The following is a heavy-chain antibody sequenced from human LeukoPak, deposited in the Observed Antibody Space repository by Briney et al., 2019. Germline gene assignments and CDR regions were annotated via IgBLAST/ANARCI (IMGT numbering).Heavy chain of an antibody. Sequence: GSLRLSCAASGFTFSSYSMNWVRQAPGKGLEWVSSISSSSSYICYADSVKGRFTISRDNAKNSLYLQMNSLRAEDTAVYYCASQEVELPLDYWGQGTLVTVSS. CDR1: GFTFSSYS. J-gene: IGHJ4*02. V-gene: IGHV3-21*01. D-gene: IGHD1-26*01. CDR2: ISSSSSYI. CDR3: ASQEVELPLDY.